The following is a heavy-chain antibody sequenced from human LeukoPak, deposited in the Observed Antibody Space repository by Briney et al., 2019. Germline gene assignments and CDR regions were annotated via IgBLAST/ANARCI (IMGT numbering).Heavy chain of an antibody. D-gene: IGHD3-3*01. CDR2: INHSGST. J-gene: IGHJ3*02. V-gene: IGHV4-34*01. CDR1: GGSFSGYY. Sequence: PSETLSLTCAVYGGSFSGYYWSWIRQPPGKGLEWIGEINHSGSTNYNPSLKSRVTISVDTSKNQFSLKLSSVTAADTAVYYCARHQGLRFLEWLLFGAFDIWGQGTMVTVSS. CDR3: ARHQGLRFLEWLLFGAFDI.